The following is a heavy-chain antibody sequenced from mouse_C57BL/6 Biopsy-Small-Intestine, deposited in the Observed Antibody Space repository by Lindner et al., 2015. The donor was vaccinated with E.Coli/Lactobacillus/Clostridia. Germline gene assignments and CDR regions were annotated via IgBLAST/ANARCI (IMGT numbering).Heavy chain of an antibody. D-gene: IGHD3-1*01. CDR3: ARQLGLDATDY. Sequence: QESGPELVKPGASVKMSCKASGYTFTDYYINWVKQRPGQGLEWIGWIYPRRGNTKYNEKFKGKATLTVDTSSSTAYMQLSSLTSEDSAVYFCARQLGLDATDYWGQGTSVTVSS. J-gene: IGHJ4*01. V-gene: IGHV1-84*01. CDR2: IYPRRGNT. CDR1: GYTFTDYY.